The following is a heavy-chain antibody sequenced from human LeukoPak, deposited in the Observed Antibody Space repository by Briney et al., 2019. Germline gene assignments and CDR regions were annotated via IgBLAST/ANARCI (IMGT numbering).Heavy chain of an antibody. D-gene: IGHD6-13*01. J-gene: IGHJ4*02. CDR2: SYHRGST. V-gene: IGHV4-59*01. Sequence: SSETLSLTCTVSGGSISSYYWSWIRQSPGKGLEWIGWSYHRGSTSYNPSLKSRVAISVDTSKNQFSLKLSSVTAADTAVYYCARGVYIAAAQYGYWGQGTLVTVSS. CDR1: GGSISSYY. CDR3: ARGVYIAAAQYGY.